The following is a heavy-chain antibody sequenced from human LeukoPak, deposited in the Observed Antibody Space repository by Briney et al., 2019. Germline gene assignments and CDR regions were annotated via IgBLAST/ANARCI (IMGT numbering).Heavy chain of an antibody. CDR2: ISSSSSYI. D-gene: IGHD3-10*01. CDR3: ARDPAGGYYGSGSS. Sequence: GGSLRLSCAASGFTFSSYSMNWVRQAPGKGLESVSSISSSSSYIYYADSVNGRFTISRDNAKNSLYLQMNSLRAEDTAVYYCARDPAGGYYGSGSSWGQGTLVTVSS. J-gene: IGHJ5*02. V-gene: IGHV3-21*01. CDR1: GFTFSSYS.